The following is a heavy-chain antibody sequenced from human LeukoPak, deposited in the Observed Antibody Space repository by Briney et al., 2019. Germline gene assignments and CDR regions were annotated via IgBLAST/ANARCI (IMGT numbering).Heavy chain of an antibody. Sequence: ASVKVSCKASGYTFTSYDINWVRQATGQGLEWMGCMNPNSGNTGYAQKFQGRVTMTRNTSISTAYMELSSLRSEDTAVYYCARDLSRDIVVVPAAKGNYYYYYGMDVWGQGTTVTVSS. CDR2: MNPNSGNT. CDR1: GYTFTSYD. V-gene: IGHV1-8*01. CDR3: ARDLSRDIVVVPAAKGNYYYYYGMDV. D-gene: IGHD2-2*01. J-gene: IGHJ6*02.